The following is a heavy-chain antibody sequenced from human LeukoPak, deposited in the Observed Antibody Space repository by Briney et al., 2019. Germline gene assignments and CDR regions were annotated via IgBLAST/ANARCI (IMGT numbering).Heavy chain of an antibody. CDR1: GGSISSSSYY. D-gene: IGHD2-15*01. Sequence: SETLSLTCTVSGGSISSSSYYWGWIRQPPGKGLEWIGSNYYSGSTYYNPSLKSRVTISVDTSKNQFSLKLSSVTAADTAVYYCARQSGYCSGGSCYSHFDYWGQGTLVTVSS. J-gene: IGHJ4*02. CDR2: NYYSGST. CDR3: ARQSGYCSGGSCYSHFDY. V-gene: IGHV4-39*01.